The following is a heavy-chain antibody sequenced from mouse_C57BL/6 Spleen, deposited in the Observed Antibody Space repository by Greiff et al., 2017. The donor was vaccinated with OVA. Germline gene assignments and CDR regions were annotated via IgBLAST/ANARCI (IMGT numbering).Heavy chain of an antibody. CDR3: TRDTRPEPYDGYYASYCDY. D-gene: IGHD2-3*01. Sequence: EVKVVESGEGLVKPGGSLKLSCAASGFTFSSYALSWVRQTPEKRLELVAYISSGGDYIYYADTVKGRFTITIDNARNTLYLQMSSLKSEDTAMYYCTRDTRPEPYDGYYASYCDYWGQGTTLTVSS. CDR2: ISSGGDYI. CDR1: GFTFSSYA. J-gene: IGHJ2*01. V-gene: IGHV5-9-1*02.